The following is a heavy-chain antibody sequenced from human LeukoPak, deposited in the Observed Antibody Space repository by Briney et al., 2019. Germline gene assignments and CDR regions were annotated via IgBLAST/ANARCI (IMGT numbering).Heavy chain of an antibody. CDR1: GFTLSGYW. Sequence: QPGESLRLSCVASGFTLSGYWMHWVRRAPGKGLVWVSAISGSGGSTYYADSVKGRFTISRDNSKNTLYLQMNSLRAEDTAVYYCAKEEGRYSGYSDYWGQGTLVTVSS. J-gene: IGHJ4*02. V-gene: IGHV3-23*01. CDR3: AKEEGRYSGYSDY. CDR2: ISGSGGST. D-gene: IGHD5-12*01.